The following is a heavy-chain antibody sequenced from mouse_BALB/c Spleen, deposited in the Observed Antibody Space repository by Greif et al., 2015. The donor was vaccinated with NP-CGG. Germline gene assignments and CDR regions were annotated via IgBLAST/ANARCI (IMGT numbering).Heavy chain of an antibody. J-gene: IGHJ3*01. Sequence: EVHLVESGPELMKPGASVKISCKASGYSFTSYYMHWVKQSHGKSLEWIGYIDPFNGGTSYNQKFKGKATLTVDKSSSTAYMHLSSLTSEDSAVYYCASGVYPICAYWGQGTLVTVSA. D-gene: IGHD5-1-1*01. V-gene: IGHV1S135*01. CDR1: GYSFTSYY. CDR2: IDPFNGGT. CDR3: ASGVYPICAY.